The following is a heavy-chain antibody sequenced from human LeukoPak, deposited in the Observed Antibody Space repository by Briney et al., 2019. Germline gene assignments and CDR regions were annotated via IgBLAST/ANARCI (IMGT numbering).Heavy chain of an antibody. CDR3: ARDPEWELPRYYYYMDV. CDR2: ISSSSSTI. V-gene: IGHV3-48*01. D-gene: IGHD1-26*01. CDR1: GFTFSSYS. J-gene: IGHJ6*03. Sequence: GGSLRLSCAASGFTFSSYSMNWVRQAPGKGLEWVSYISSSSSTIYYADSVKGRFTISRDNAKNSLYLQMNSLRAEDTAVYYCARDPEWELPRYYYYMDVWGKGTTVTVSS.